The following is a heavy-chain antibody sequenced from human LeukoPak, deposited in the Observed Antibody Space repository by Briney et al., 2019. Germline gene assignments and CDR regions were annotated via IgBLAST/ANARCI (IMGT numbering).Heavy chain of an antibody. J-gene: IGHJ5*01. D-gene: IGHD3-10*02. Sequence: GGSLRLSCAASRFPLSVHWLHGVRKAPGKGLEWVYRIIPDESDKAYADSVKGRFTISRDNAKNTLYLQMNSLRAEDTAVYYCARDRVATIFTYHPMFDSWGPGTLVTVSS. CDR1: RFPLSVHW. V-gene: IGHV3-74*01. CDR3: ARDRVATIFTYHPMFDS. CDR2: IIPDESDK.